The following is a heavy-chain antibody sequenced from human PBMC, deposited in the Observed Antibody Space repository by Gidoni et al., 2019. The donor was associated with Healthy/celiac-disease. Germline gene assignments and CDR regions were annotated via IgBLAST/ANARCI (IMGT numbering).Heavy chain of an antibody. CDR1: GYNFTGYY. D-gene: IGHD3-3*01. V-gene: IGHV1-2*02. CDR2: INPNSGGT. J-gene: IGHJ3*02. Sequence: QVQLVQSGAEVKKPGASVKVSCKASGYNFTGYYMHWVRQAPGQGLEWMGWINPNSGGTNYAQKFQGRVTMTRDTSISTAYMELSRLRSDDTAVYYCARITYYDFWSGRHEGGAFDIWGQGTMVTVSS. CDR3: ARITYYDFWSGRHEGGAFDI.